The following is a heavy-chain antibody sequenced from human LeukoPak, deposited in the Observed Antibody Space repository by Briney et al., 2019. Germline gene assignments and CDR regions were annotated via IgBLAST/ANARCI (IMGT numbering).Heavy chain of an antibody. V-gene: IGHV4-61*09. CDR1: GGAINSGTLS. CDR3: ARDRTFDRTFDI. Sequence: PSETLYLSCTASGGAINSGTLSWSWLRQPAGKGLEWIGHIYSSGSTNYNPSLNSRVTMSLDMSKNQFSLYESSGTAADKAVYYCARDRTFDRTFDIWGQGTLVTVSS. J-gene: IGHJ4*02. CDR2: IYSSGST. D-gene: IGHD3-22*01.